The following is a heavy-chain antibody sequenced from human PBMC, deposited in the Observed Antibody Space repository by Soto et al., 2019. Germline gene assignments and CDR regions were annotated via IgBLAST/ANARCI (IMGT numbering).Heavy chain of an antibody. D-gene: IGHD6-19*01. J-gene: IGHJ4*02. Sequence: GESLKISCKGSGYRFTSYWIAWVRQMPGRGLEWMGIIYPGDSDTRYSPSFEGQVTISADKSISTSYLQWSSLKASDTAIYYCARQSMAAYWGQGTLVTVSS. V-gene: IGHV5-51*01. CDR2: IYPGDSDT. CDR3: ARQSMAAY. CDR1: GYRFTSYW.